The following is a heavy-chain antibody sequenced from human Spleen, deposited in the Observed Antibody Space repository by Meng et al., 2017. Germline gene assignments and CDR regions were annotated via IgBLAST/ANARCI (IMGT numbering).Heavy chain of an antibody. Sequence: GESLKISYAASGFTFSDHYMTWVRQAPGKGLEWVSFISGGGSTKYYADSVKGRFTISRDNSKNSLYLHMTSLRAEDTAVYYCARQKYSTNWYSHYFDSWGQGTLVTVSS. J-gene: IGHJ4*02. V-gene: IGHV3-11*01. CDR3: ARQKYSTNWYSHYFDS. CDR2: ISGGGSTK. CDR1: GFTFSDHY. D-gene: IGHD6-13*01.